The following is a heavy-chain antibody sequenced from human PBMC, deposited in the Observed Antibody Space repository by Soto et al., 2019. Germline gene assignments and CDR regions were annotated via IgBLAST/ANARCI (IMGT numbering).Heavy chain of an antibody. CDR3: ARVDTAMEPARVYYCGMDV. CDR1: GFTVSSNY. V-gene: IGHV3-53*01. Sequence: HPGGSLRLSCAASGFTVSSNYMSWVRQAPGKGLEWVSVIYSGGSTYYADSVKGRFTISRDNSKNTLYLQMNSLRAEDTAVYYCARVDTAMEPARVYYCGMDVWGQGTTVTVSS. D-gene: IGHD5-18*01. J-gene: IGHJ6*02. CDR2: IYSGGST.